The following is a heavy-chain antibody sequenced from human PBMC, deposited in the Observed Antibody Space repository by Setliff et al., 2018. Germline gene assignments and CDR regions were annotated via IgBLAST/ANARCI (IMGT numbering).Heavy chain of an antibody. CDR2: VVYSGDT. Sequence: SETLSLTCTVSGASIGSHNWIWIRQPAGKGLEWIGFVVYSGDTRYNPSLKNRVTMSVDTSMNQFSLNLNSVTAADTAVYYCARDRTYYASGTYTRWFDYWGQGSLVTVSS. V-gene: IGHV4-59*11. CDR1: GASIGSHN. CDR3: ARDRTYYASGTYTRWFDY. D-gene: IGHD3-10*01. J-gene: IGHJ4*02.